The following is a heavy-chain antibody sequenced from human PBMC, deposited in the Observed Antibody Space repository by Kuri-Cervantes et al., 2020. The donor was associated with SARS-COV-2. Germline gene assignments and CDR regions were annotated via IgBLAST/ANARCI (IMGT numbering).Heavy chain of an antibody. CDR1: GFTFRSYD. CDR3: AREVFWGGYGRRGGEVDV. Sequence: GESLKISCAASGFTFRSYDMPWVRLATGKGLEWVSLIGSAGDTYYPGSVKGRFTISRDNSKNTLYLQMKRRRAEDTAVYYCAREVFWGGYGRRGGEVDVCGQGTTVTVSS. J-gene: IGHJ6*02. V-gene: IGHV3-13*01. CDR2: IGSAGDT. D-gene: IGHD3-3*01.